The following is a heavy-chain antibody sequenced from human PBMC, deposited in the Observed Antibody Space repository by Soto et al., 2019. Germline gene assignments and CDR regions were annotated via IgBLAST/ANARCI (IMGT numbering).Heavy chain of an antibody. CDR2: ISYDGSNK. CDR1: GFTFSSYA. D-gene: IGHD3-3*01. CDR3: ARDSDLWSGYLRY. V-gene: IGHV3-30-3*01. J-gene: IGHJ4*02. Sequence: GGSLRLSCAASGFTFSSYAMHWVRQAPGKGLEWVAVISYDGSNKYYADSVKGRFTISRDNSKNTLYLQMNSLRAEDTAVYYCARDSDLWSGYLRYCGQRTLVTVSS.